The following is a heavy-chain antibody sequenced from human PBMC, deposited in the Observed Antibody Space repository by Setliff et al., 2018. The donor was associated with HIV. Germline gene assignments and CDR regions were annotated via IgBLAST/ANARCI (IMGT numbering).Heavy chain of an antibody. CDR3: ARVVWMAAAGTIDYYYYGMDI. V-gene: IGHV4-34*01. CDR2: INHRGIT. J-gene: IGHJ6*04. Sequence: PSETLSLTCAVYGVSCSGYYWSWIRQPPGKGLEWIGEINHRGITNYSPSLKSRLTIAVDTSKNQFSPRLRSVTAADTGVYYCARVVWMAAAGTIDYYYYGMDIWGKGTTGTVAS. CDR1: GVSCSGYY. D-gene: IGHD6-13*01.